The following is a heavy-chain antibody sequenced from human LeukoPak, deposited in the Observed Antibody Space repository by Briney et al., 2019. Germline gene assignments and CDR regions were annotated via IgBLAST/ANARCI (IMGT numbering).Heavy chain of an antibody. J-gene: IGHJ4*02. V-gene: IGHV3-74*01. CDR2: INSDGSST. D-gene: IGHD3-3*01. CDR3: ARGGYDSWSGYFIDY. CDR1: GFTFSSYW. Sequence: GGSLRLSCAASGFTFSSYWMHWVRRAPGKGLVWVSRINSDGSSTSYADSVKGRFTISRDNAKNTLYLQMNSLRAEDTAVYYCARGGYDSWSGYFIDYWGQGTLVTVSS.